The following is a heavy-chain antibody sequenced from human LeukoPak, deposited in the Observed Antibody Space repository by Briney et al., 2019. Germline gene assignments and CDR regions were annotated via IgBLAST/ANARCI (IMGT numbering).Heavy chain of an antibody. Sequence: PGGSLRLSCAVSGFSLSNYAMSWVCQAPGKVLEWVSLIIASSGSTVYADSVKGRFTISRDNSKNTLYLQMNSLRAEDTAVYYCAKGAYDYVEIGYFDHWGQGTLVTVSS. D-gene: IGHD5-12*01. V-gene: IGHV3-23*01. CDR2: IIASSGST. J-gene: IGHJ4*02. CDR3: AKGAYDYVEIGYFDH. CDR1: GFSLSNYA.